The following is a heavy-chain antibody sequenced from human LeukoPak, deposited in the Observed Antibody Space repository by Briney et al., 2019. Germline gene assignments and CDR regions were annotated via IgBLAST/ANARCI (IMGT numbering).Heavy chain of an antibody. CDR1: GFTFSNAW. J-gene: IGHJ6*03. CDR2: ISSSSSYI. CDR3: ARVGYGYGKDDYYYYMDV. D-gene: IGHD5-18*01. Sequence: GGSLRLSCAASGFTFSNAWMNWVRQAPGKGLEWVSSISSSSSYIYYADSVKGRFTISRDNAKNSLYLQMNSLRAEDTAVYYCARVGYGYGKDDYYYYMDVWGKGTTVTVSS. V-gene: IGHV3-21*01.